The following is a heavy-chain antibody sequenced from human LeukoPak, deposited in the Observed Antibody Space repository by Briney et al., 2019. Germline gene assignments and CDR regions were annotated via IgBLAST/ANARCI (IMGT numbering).Heavy chain of an antibody. CDR2: IIPIFGTA. CDR1: GGTFSSYA. D-gene: IGHD2-2*01. CDR3: AAVKGGTYCSSTSCYSIDY. J-gene: IGHJ4*02. V-gene: IGHV1-69*05. Sequence: SVKVSCKASGGTFSSYAISWVRQAPGQGLEWMGGIIPIFGTANYAQKFQERVTITRDMSTSTAYMELSSLRSEDTAVYYCAAVKGGTYCSSTSCYSIDYWGQGTLVTVSS.